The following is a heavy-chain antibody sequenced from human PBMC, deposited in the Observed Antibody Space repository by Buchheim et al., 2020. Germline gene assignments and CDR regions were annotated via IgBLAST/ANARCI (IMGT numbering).Heavy chain of an antibody. CDR2: IYYSGST. Sequence: QVQLQESGPGLVKPSETLSLTCTVSGGSISSYYWSRIRQPPGKGLEWIGYIYYSGSTNYNPSLKSRVTISVDTSKNQFSLKLSSVTAADTAVYYCARAYSSSWYPDYWGQGTL. D-gene: IGHD6-13*01. V-gene: IGHV4-59*01. J-gene: IGHJ4*02. CDR1: GGSISSYY. CDR3: ARAYSSSWYPDY.